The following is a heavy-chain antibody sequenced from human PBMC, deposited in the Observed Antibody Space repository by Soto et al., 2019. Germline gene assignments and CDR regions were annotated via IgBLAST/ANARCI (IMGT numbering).Heavy chain of an antibody. CDR2: IIPIFGTA. CDR3: ARDPPNNWFDP. CDR1: GGTFSSYA. V-gene: IGHV1-69*13. Sequence: ASVKVSCKASGGTFSSYATSWVRQAPGQGLEWMGGIIPIFGTANYAQKFQGRATITADESTSTAYMELSSLRSEDTAVYYCARDPPNNWFDPWGQGTLVTVSS. J-gene: IGHJ5*02.